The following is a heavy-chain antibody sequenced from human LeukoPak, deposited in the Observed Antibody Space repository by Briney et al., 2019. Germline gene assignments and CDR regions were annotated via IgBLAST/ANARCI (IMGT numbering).Heavy chain of an antibody. Sequence: PGGSLRLSCAASGFTFSSYSMNWVRQAPGKGLEWVSSISSSSSYIYYADSVKGRFTISRDNAKNSLYLQMNSLRAEDTAVYYCARDQKGYYYDSSGYSDYWGQGTLATVSS. J-gene: IGHJ4*02. CDR1: GFTFSSYS. CDR2: ISSSSSYI. V-gene: IGHV3-21*01. D-gene: IGHD3-22*01. CDR3: ARDQKGYYYDSSGYSDY.